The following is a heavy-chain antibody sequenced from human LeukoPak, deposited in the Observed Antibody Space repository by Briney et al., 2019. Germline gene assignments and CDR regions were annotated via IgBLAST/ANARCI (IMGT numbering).Heavy chain of an antibody. CDR2: INSDGSST. D-gene: IGHD4-23*01. Sequence: GGSLRLSFAASGFTFSSYWMHWVRQAPGKGLVWVSRINSDGSSTSYADSVKGRFTISRDNAKNTLYLQMNSLRAEDTAVFYCARNYGNSHFDYWGQGTLVTVSS. J-gene: IGHJ4*02. CDR1: GFTFSSYW. V-gene: IGHV3-74*01. CDR3: ARNYGNSHFDY.